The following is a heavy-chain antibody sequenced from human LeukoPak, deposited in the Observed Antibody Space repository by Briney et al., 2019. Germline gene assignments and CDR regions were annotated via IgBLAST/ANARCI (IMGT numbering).Heavy chain of an antibody. J-gene: IGHJ4*02. CDR2: IKQDRSEK. D-gene: IGHD3-22*01. Sequence: PGGSLRLSCAASGFTFTNYWMSWVRQAPGKGLELVANIKQDRSEKYYVDSVKGRFTISRDNAKNSLYLQMNSLRAEDTAVYYCARGHYDSSYDYWGQGTLVTVSS. V-gene: IGHV3-7*01. CDR3: ARGHYDSSYDY. CDR1: GFTFTNYW.